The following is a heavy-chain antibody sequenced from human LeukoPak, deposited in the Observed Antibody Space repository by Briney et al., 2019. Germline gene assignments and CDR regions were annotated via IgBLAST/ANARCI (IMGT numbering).Heavy chain of an antibody. CDR1: GFTFNYYG. J-gene: IGHJ4*02. V-gene: IGHV3-48*04. CDR2: ISSSGSTI. D-gene: IGHD3-22*01. Sequence: GGSLRLSCAVSGFTFNYYGMNWVRQAPGKGLEWVSYISSSGSTIYYADSVKGRFTISRDNAKNSLYLQMNSLRAEDTAVYYCARDYVDYYDSSGSIYWGQGTLVTVSS. CDR3: ARDYVDYYDSSGSIY.